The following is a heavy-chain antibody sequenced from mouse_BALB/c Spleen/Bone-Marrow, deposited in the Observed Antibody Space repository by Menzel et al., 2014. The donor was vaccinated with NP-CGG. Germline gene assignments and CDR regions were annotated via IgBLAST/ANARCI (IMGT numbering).Heavy chain of an antibody. D-gene: IGHD2-1*01. V-gene: IGHV1-12*01. Sequence: QVQLQQSGAELVKPGASVKMSCEASGYTFTTYNMHWVKQTPGQGLEWIGAIYPGNGDTSYNQKFKGKATLTADKSSSTAYMQLSSLTSEDSAVYYCARSYGNPYYFDYWGQGTTLTVSS. CDR3: ARSYGNPYYFDY. J-gene: IGHJ2*01. CDR2: IYPGNGDT. CDR1: GYTFTTYN.